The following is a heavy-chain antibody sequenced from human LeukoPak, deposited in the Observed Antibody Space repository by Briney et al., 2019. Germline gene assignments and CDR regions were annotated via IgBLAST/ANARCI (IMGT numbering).Heavy chain of an antibody. CDR1: GFTVSSNY. CDR3: ARGPITYDYVWGSYRRDAFGI. V-gene: IGHV3-66*01. J-gene: IGHJ3*02. D-gene: IGHD3-16*02. Sequence: GGSLRLSCAASGFTVSSNYMSWVRQAPGKGLEWVSVIYSGGSTYYADSVKGRFTISRDNSKNTLYLQMNSLRAEDTAVYYCARGPITYDYVWGSYRRDAFGIWGQGTMVTVSS. CDR2: IYSGGST.